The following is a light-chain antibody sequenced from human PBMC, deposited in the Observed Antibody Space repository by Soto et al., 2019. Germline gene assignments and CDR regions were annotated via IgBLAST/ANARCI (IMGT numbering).Light chain of an antibody. V-gene: IGLV7-46*01. CDR3: LLTYSGPVV. CDR2: DTS. CDR1: TGPVTSTHY. J-gene: IGLJ3*02. Sequence: QAVVTQEPSLTVSPGGTVTLTCGSSTGPVTSTHYPYWFQQKPGQAPRTLIYDTSNKHSWKPARFSGSLLGGKAALTLSGAQPEDEAEYYCLLTYSGPVVFGGGTKLTVL.